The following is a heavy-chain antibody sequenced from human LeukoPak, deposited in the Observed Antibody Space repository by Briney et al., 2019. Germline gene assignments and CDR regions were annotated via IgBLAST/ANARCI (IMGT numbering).Heavy chain of an antibody. V-gene: IGHV4-39*07. CDR1: GGSISSSSYY. J-gene: IGHJ6*03. Sequence: PSETLSLTCTVSGGSISSSSYYWGWIRQPPGKGLEWIGSIYYSGSTFYNPSLKSRVSISFDTSKNQFSLKLSSVTAADTAVYYCARVDRQKGYYYYYYMDVWGKGTTVTVSS. CDR3: ARVDRQKGYYYYYYMDV. CDR2: IYYSGST.